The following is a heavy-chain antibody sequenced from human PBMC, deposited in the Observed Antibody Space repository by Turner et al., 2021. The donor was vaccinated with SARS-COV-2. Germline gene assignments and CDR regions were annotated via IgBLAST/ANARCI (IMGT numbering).Heavy chain of an antibody. D-gene: IGHD3-22*01. J-gene: IGHJ3*02. V-gene: IGHV3-21*01. CDR1: GFTFSNYN. CDR2: VSSGRSYI. Sequence: EVQLVESGGGLVKPGGSLRLSWAASGFTFSNYNMNWVRQGPGKGLEWVSSVSSGRSYIYYADSVKGRFTISRDNAKKSLFLQMNSLRAEDTAVYYCARQKPGFDSSGYYPDAFDIWGQGTMVTVSS. CDR3: ARQKPGFDSSGYYPDAFDI.